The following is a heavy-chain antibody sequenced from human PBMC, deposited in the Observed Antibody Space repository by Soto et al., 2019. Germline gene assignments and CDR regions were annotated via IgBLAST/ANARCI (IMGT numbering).Heavy chain of an antibody. CDR2: IIPIFGTA. J-gene: IGHJ3*02. D-gene: IGHD6-13*01. CDR3: ARKLTHRSWYVDDFDI. CDR1: GGTFSSYA. V-gene: IGHV1-69*01. Sequence: ASVXVSFKASGGTFSSYAIIWFRQAPGQGLECMGGIIPIFGTANYAQKFQGRVTITADESTSTAYMELSSLRSEDTAVYYCARKLTHRSWYVDDFDIWGQGTMVTV.